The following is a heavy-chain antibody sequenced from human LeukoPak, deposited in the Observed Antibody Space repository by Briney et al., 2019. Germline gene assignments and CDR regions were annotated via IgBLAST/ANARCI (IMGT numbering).Heavy chain of an antibody. Sequence: GSLRLSCAASGFTFSSYEMNWVRQAPGKGLEWVSYISSSGSTIYYADSVKGRFTISRDNAKNSLYLQMNSLRAEDTAVYYCAASISGWFDPWGQGTLVTVSS. D-gene: IGHD1-20*01. J-gene: IGHJ5*02. CDR2: ISSSGSTI. CDR1: GFTFSSYE. V-gene: IGHV3-48*03. CDR3: AASISGWFDP.